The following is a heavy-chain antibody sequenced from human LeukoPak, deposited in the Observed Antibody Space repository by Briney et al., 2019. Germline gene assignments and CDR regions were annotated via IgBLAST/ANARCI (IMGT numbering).Heavy chain of an antibody. J-gene: IGHJ4*02. CDR3: ARRRKSPEVLRFDY. CDR1: GDSLNTYY. Sequence: PSETLSLTCTVSGDSLNTYYWTWIRQPPGKGLEWIGYIYYSGSTNYNPSLKSRVTMSVDTSKNQFSLKLSSVTAADTAVYYCARRRKSPEVLRFDYWGQGALVTVSS. D-gene: IGHD1-14*01. CDR2: IYYSGST. V-gene: IGHV4-59*08.